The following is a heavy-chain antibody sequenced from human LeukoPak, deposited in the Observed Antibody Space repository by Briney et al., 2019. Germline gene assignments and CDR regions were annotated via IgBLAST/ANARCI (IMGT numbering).Heavy chain of an antibody. D-gene: IGHD4-17*01. V-gene: IGHV4-34*01. Sequence: SETLSLTCAVYGGSFSGYYWSWIRQPPGKGLEWIGEINHSGSTNHNPSLKSRVTISVDTSKNQFSLKLSSVTAADTAVYYCARAVGDYGDYEGNYYGMDVWGQGTTVTVSS. J-gene: IGHJ6*02. CDR1: GGSFSGYY. CDR3: ARAVGDYGDYEGNYYGMDV. CDR2: INHSGST.